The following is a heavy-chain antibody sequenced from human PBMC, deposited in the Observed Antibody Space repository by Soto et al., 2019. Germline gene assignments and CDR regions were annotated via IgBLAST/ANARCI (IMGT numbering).Heavy chain of an antibody. CDR2: IGYSGAT. CDR3: ARGGASSKWFAP. V-gene: IGHV4-31*03. D-gene: IGHD2-15*01. J-gene: IGHJ5*02. CDR1: GGSITSGGSF. Sequence: NPSETLSLTCTVSGGSITSGGSFWIWIRHHPGKGPEWIAFIGYSGATSYNPSLASRVTISADTYKSQFSLNLRSVTAADTAVYYCARGGASSKWFAPWGQGTLVTVSS.